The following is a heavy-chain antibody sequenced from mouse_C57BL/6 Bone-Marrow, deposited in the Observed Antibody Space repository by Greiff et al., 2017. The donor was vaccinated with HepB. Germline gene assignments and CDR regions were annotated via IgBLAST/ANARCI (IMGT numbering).Heavy chain of an antibody. Sequence: QVQLQQPGAELVRPGTSVKLSCKASGYTFTSYWMHWVKQRPGQGLEWIGVIDPSDSYTNYNQKFKGKATLTVDTSSSTAYMQLSSRTSEDSAVYSCARKIGVYYCGSSYENDYWGQGTTLTVSS. CDR2: IDPSDSYT. J-gene: IGHJ2*01. V-gene: IGHV1-59*01. CDR3: ARKIGVYYCGSSYENDY. D-gene: IGHD1-1*01. CDR1: GYTFTSYW.